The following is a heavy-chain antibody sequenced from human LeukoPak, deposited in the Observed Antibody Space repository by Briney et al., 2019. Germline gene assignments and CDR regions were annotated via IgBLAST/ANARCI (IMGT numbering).Heavy chain of an antibody. CDR2: IWNDGSNK. CDR1: GFTFSNNA. J-gene: IGHJ2*01. CDR3: TRGNVGIGFYWYFDL. D-gene: IGHD2-21*01. V-gene: IGHV3-33*01. Sequence: PGRSLRLSCAASGFTFSNNAMHWVRQAPGKGLEWVAVIWNDGSNKYYADSVKGRFTISRDNSKNVLYLQMNSLRVDDTAVYYCTRGNVGIGFYWYFDLWGRGTLVTVSS.